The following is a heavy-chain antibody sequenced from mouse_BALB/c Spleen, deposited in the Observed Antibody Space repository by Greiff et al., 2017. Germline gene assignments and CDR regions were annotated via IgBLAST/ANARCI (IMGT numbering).Heavy chain of an antibody. Sequence: EVKLLESGGGLVQPGGSMKLSCVASGFTFSNYWMNWVRQSPEKGLEWVAEIRLKSNNYATHYAESVKGRFTISRDDSKSSVYLQMNNLRAEDTGIYYCTRTGRDYWGQGTTLTVSS. V-gene: IGHV6-6*02. CDR2: IRLKSNNYAT. CDR3: TRTGRDY. J-gene: IGHJ2*01. D-gene: IGHD3-3*01. CDR1: GFTFSNYW.